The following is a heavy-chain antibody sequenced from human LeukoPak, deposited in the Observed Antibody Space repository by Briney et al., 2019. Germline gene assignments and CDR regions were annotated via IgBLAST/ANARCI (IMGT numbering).Heavy chain of an antibody. V-gene: IGHV1-69*04. CDR1: GGTFSSYA. Sequence: ASVKVSCKASGGTFSSYAISWVRQAPGQGLEWMGRIIPILGIANYAQKFQGRVTITADKSTSTAYMELSSLRSEDTAVYYCARLTIFGVVKVGYWFDPWGQGTLVTVSS. J-gene: IGHJ5*02. D-gene: IGHD3-3*01. CDR2: IIPILGIA. CDR3: ARLTIFGVVKVGYWFDP.